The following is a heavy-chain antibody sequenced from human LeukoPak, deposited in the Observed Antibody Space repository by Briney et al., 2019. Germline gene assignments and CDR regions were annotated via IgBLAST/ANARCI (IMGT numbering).Heavy chain of an antibody. V-gene: IGHV3-23*01. D-gene: IGHD3-22*01. Sequence: PGGSLRLSCAASGFTFSSYAMSWVRQAPGKGLEWVSAISGSGGSTYYADSVKGRFTISRDNSKNTLYLQTNSLRAEDTAVYYCAREGYDSSGYYYSFAFDIWGQGTMVTVSS. CDR3: AREGYDSSGYYYSFAFDI. CDR1: GFTFSSYA. CDR2: ISGSGGST. J-gene: IGHJ3*02.